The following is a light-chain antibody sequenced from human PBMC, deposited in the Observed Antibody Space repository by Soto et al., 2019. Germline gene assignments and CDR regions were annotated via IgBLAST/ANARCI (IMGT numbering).Light chain of an antibody. CDR1: SSDVGSYNL. J-gene: IGLJ1*01. CDR3: CSDAGSRDV. CDR2: EGS. V-gene: IGLV2-23*01. Sequence: QSVLTQPASVSGSPGQSITISCTGTSSDVGSYNLVSWYQQHPGKAPKLMIYEGSKRPSGVSNRFSGSKSGNTASLTISGLQAEDEADYYCCSDAGSRDVFGTGTKLTVL.